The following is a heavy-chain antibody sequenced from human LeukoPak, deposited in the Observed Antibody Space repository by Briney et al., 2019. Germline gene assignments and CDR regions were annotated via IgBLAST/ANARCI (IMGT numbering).Heavy chain of an antibody. V-gene: IGHV3-30*03. D-gene: IGHD2-8*01. J-gene: IGHJ6*02. CDR1: GFTFSSYG. Sequence: GRSLRLSCAASGFTFSSYGMHWVRQAPGKGLEWVAVISYDGSNKYYADSVKGRFTISRDNSKNTLYLQMNSLRAEDTAVYYCAREYVDVWGQGTTVTVSS. CDR3: AREYVDV. CDR2: ISYDGSNK.